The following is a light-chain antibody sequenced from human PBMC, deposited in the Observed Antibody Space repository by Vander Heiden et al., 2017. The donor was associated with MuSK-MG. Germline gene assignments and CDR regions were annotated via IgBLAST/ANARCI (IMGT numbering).Light chain of an antibody. J-gene: IGKJ2*01. V-gene: IGKV3D-7*01. CDR3: RQDATLPYT. Sequence: EIVMTQSPATLSLSPGERATLSCRASQSFSSIHLSWYQQKPGQVPRLLIYGASTRATGIPARFSGSGSGADFTLTISSLQPEDFAVYFCRQDATLPYTFGQGTKVEIK. CDR2: GAS. CDR1: QSFSSIH.